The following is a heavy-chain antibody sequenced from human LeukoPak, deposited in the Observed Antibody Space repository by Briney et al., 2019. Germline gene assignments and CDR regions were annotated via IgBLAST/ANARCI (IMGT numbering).Heavy chain of an antibody. V-gene: IGHV4-31*03. CDR1: GGSISSGGYY. CDR2: IYYSGST. J-gene: IGHJ4*02. Sequence: SETLSLTCTVSGGSISSGGYYWSWIRQHPGKGLEWIGYIYYSGSTYYNPSLKSRVTISVDTSKNQFSLKLSSVTAADTAVYYCARVRHYDILTGYPFDYWGQGTLVTVSS. CDR3: ARVRHYDILTGYPFDY. D-gene: IGHD3-9*01.